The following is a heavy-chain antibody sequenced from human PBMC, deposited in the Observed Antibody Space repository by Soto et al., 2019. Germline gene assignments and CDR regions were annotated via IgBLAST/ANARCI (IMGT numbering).Heavy chain of an antibody. CDR1: GYSISSGFY. CDR2: IYHSGST. Sequence: SETLSLTCAVSGYSISSGFYWGWIRQPPGKGPEWLGGIYHSGSTYYNPSLKSRVTMSMDTSQTQIYLNLTSVTAADTAVYYCARGGIQLSYAFDYWGQGILVTVSS. J-gene: IGHJ4*02. D-gene: IGHD5-18*01. V-gene: IGHV4-38-2*01. CDR3: ARGGIQLSYAFDY.